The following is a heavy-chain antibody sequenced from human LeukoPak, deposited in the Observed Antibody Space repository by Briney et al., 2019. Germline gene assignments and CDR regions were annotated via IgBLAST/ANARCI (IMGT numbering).Heavy chain of an antibody. CDR3: ARGVVIAPQTFDY. CDR1: GGSISGYY. V-gene: IGHV4-34*01. CDR2: FNHNWGA. D-gene: IGHD2-21*01. Sequence: SETLSLTCTVSGGSISGYYWTWFRQPPGKGLEWIGEFNHNWGAKYNPSLKSRVTISVDTSKNQFSLKLSSVTAADTAVYYCARGVVIAPQTFDYWGQGTLVTVSS. J-gene: IGHJ4*02.